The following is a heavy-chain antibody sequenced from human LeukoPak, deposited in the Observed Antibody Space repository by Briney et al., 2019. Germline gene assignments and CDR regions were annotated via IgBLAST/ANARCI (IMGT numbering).Heavy chain of an antibody. V-gene: IGHV3-23*01. Sequence: GGSLRLSCAASGFTFSSYSMNWVRQAPGKGLEWVSSLGSTGSTYYIDSVKGRFSISRDYSQNTLYLEMNSLRAEDTATYFCATIRYASAWYLFDHWGRGTLVAVSS. CDR2: LGSTGST. CDR3: ATIRYASAWYLFDH. CDR1: GFTFSSYS. J-gene: IGHJ4*02. D-gene: IGHD6-13*01.